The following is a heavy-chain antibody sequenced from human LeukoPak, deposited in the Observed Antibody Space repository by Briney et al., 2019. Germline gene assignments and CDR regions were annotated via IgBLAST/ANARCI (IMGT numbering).Heavy chain of an antibody. J-gene: IGHJ6*03. Sequence: GGSLRLSCVASGFTFSSHGMNWVRQAPGKGLEWVSGITGSGDITYYADSVKGRFTISRDNAKNSLYLQMNSLRAEDTAVYYCARASYGDFLYYYYYYMDVWGKGTTVTVPS. CDR2: ITGSGDIT. CDR3: ARASYGDFLYYYYYYMDV. D-gene: IGHD4-17*01. CDR1: GFTFSSHG. V-gene: IGHV3-23*01.